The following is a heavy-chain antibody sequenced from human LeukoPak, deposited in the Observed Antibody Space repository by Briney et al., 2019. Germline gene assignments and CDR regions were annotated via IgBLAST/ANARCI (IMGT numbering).Heavy chain of an antibody. D-gene: IGHD3-22*01. V-gene: IGHV3-9*03. J-gene: IGHJ4*02. CDR3: AKVATRYYDSSGYYSHYFDY. Sequence: PGGSLRLSCAASGFTFDDYAMHWVRQAPGKGLEWVSGISWNSGSIGYADSVKGRFTISRDNAKNSLYLQMNSLRAEDMALYYCAKVATRYYDSSGYYSHYFDYWGQGTQVTVSS. CDR1: GFTFDDYA. CDR2: ISWNSGSI.